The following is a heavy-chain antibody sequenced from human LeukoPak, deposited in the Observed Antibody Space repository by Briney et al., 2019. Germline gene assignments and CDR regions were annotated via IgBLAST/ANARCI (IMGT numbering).Heavy chain of an antibody. J-gene: IGHJ4*02. CDR2: IYQSGST. CDR1: GYSISSGYY. D-gene: IGHD6-13*01. V-gene: IGHV4-38-2*02. CDR3: ARHKRIQLQLVRTLFDY. Sequence: PSETLSLTCTVSGYSISSGYYWGWIRQPPGKGLEWIGSIYQSGSTYYNPSLKSRVTISVDTSKNQFSLKVTSVTAADTAVYYCARHKRIQLQLVRTLFDYWGQGTLVTVSP.